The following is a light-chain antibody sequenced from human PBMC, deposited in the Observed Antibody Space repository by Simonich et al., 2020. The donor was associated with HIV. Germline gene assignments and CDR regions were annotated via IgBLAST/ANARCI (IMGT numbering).Light chain of an antibody. Sequence: QSALTQPASVSGSPGQSINISCTGTSSDVGGYNYVSWYQQYTGRAPKLLLYDVRKRPSGVSSRFSGSKSGNTASLTISRLQAEDEADYCCSSYTGSSTSVFGGGTKLTVL. V-gene: IGLV2-14*01. J-gene: IGLJ2*01. CDR1: SSDVGGYNY. CDR2: DVR. CDR3: SSYTGSSTSV.